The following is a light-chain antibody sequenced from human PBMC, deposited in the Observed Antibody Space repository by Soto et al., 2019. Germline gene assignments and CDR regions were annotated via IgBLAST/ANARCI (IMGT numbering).Light chain of an antibody. CDR3: QQFDSVPCT. CDR2: DAS. Sequence: IQMTQSPSSLSTSVGDRVTITCQASQDIKNYLIWYQQKAGRAPNLLIYDASTLETGVSSRFSGSGSGTHFTLTISSLQPEDIATYYCQQFDSVPCTFGQGTKLEMK. J-gene: IGKJ2*02. V-gene: IGKV1-33*01. CDR1: QDIKNY.